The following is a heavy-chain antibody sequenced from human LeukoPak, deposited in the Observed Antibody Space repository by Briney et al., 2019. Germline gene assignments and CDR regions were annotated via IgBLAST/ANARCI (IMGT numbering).Heavy chain of an antibody. J-gene: IGHJ3*02. CDR3: ARGRVSAFDI. CDR2: TYYRSKWYN. CDR1: GDSVSSNSVA. Sequence: SQTLPLTWAISGDSVSSNSVAWNWIRQSPSGGLEWLGRTYYRSKWYNDYAVSVQSRIAINPDTSKNQFSLQLNSVTPEDTAVYYCARGRVSAFDIWGQGTMVTVSS. V-gene: IGHV6-1*01.